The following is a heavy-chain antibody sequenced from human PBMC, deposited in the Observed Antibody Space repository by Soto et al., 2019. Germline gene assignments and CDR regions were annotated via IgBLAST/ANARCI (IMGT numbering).Heavy chain of an antibody. D-gene: IGHD6-19*01. CDR1: GGSISSGGYY. Sequence: QVQLQESGPGLVKPSQTLSLTCTVSGGSISSGGYYWSWIRQHPGKGLEWIGYIYYSGSTYYNPSLKSRVTIPVDTSKNQFSLKLSPVTAADTAVYYCARAHVSGWSSGWFDPWGQGTLVTVSS. CDR3: ARAHVSGWSSGWFDP. V-gene: IGHV4-31*03. J-gene: IGHJ5*02. CDR2: IYYSGST.